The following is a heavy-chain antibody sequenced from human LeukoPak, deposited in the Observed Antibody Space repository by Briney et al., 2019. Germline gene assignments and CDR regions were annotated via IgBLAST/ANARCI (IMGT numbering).Heavy chain of an antibody. CDR1: GGSISSYY. CDR2: IYYSGST. J-gene: IGHJ4*02. D-gene: IGHD3-22*01. Sequence: SETLSLTCTVSGGSISSYYWSWIRQPPGKGLEWIGYIYYSGSTNYNPSLKSRVTISVDTSKNQFSLKLSSVTAADTAVYYCARDGRGYYDSSGHYPLFWGQGTLVTVTS. V-gene: IGHV4-59*01. CDR3: ARDGRGYYDSSGHYPLF.